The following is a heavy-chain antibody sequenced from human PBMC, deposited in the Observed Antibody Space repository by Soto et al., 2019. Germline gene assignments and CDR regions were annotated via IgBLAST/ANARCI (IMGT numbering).Heavy chain of an antibody. D-gene: IGHD5-12*01. CDR2: IRDSGST. CDR3: ARVDSGHVPLFDN. J-gene: IGHJ4*02. CDR1: GGSISSGSYY. V-gene: IGHV4-30-4*01. Sequence: QVQLQESGPGLVKPSQTLSLTCTVSGGSISSGSYYWSWIRQPPGKGLEWIGYIRDSGSTYYNPALKSRLSMAVDTSNNQFSLKLTSVTAADTAVYFCARVDSGHVPLFDNWGQGTLVTVSS.